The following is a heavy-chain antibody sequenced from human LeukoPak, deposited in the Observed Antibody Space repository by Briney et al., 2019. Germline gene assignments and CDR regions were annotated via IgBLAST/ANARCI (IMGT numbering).Heavy chain of an antibody. CDR3: ARQGRTGTAIDY. CDR2: IYYSGST. J-gene: IGHJ4*02. CDR1: GGSISSSSYY. Sequence: PSETLSLTCTVAGGSISSSSYYWGWIRQPPGKGLEWIGSIYYSGSTYYKPSLKSRITISVDTTKNQFSLKLSSVTAADTAVYYCARQGRTGTAIDYWGQGTLVTVSS. D-gene: IGHD5-18*01. V-gene: IGHV4-39*01.